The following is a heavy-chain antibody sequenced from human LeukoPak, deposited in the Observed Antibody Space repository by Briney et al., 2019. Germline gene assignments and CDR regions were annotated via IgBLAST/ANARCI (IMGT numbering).Heavy chain of an antibody. CDR1: GASISSYN. CDR2: IYTTGST. V-gene: IGHV4-4*07. J-gene: IGHJ5*02. Sequence: PSETLSLTCTVSGASISSYNWSWIRQPAGKGLEWIGRIYTTGSTDYNPSLKSRVTMSVDTSKIQFSLKVRSVTAADTAIYYCARDFYYGSGSQPFDPWGQGTLVTISS. D-gene: IGHD3-10*01. CDR3: ARDFYYGSGSQPFDP.